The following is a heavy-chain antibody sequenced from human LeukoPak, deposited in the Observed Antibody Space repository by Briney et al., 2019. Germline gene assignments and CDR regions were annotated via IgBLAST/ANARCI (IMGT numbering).Heavy chain of an antibody. Sequence: GGSLRLSCAASGFTFSSYSMNWVRQAPGKGLEWVSYISSSSSTIYYADSVKGRFTISRDNDKNSLYLQMNSLRAEDTAVYYCARKWAGDGYNFFDYWGQGTLVTVSS. J-gene: IGHJ4*02. CDR2: ISSSSSTI. CDR1: GFTFSSYS. V-gene: IGHV3-48*01. D-gene: IGHD5-24*01. CDR3: ARKWAGDGYNFFDY.